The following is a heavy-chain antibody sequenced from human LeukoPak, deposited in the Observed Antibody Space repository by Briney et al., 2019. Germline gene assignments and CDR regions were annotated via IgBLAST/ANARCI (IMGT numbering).Heavy chain of an antibody. CDR2: ISTGSSTT. Sequence: GGSLRLSCAASGFTFRRYGMSWVRQAPGKGLEWVSYISTGSSTTYYADSVKGRFTISRDNVENSLYLQMNSLRDEDTAVYYCARVAAGYSVNYFDYWGQGTLVTVSS. V-gene: IGHV3-48*02. CDR1: GFTFRRYG. D-gene: IGHD4-23*01. CDR3: ARVAAGYSVNYFDY. J-gene: IGHJ4*02.